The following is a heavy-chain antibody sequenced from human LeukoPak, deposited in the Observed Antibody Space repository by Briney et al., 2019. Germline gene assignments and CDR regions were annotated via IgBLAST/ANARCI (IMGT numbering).Heavy chain of an antibody. CDR2: IYASGST. D-gene: IGHD3-22*01. CDR1: GGSISSYY. J-gene: IGHJ4*02. CDR3: ARDRYYYDSSASALDY. Sequence: SETLSLTCTFSGGSISSYYWSWIRQPAGKGLEWIGRIYASGSTNYNPSLKSRVTMSVDTSKNQFSLKLSSVTAADTAVYYCARDRYYYDSSASALDYWGQGTLVTVSS. V-gene: IGHV4-4*07.